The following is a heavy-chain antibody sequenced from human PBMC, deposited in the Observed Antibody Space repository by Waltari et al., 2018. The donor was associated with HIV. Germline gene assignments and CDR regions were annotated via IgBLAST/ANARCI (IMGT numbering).Heavy chain of an antibody. D-gene: IGHD1-26*01. CDR1: GDSVGSNYY. V-gene: IGHV4-39*01. CDR2: FFYRGSP. CDR3: ARTYTGSSQYFQH. J-gene: IGHJ1*01. Sequence: QLQLQESGPGLVKPSETLSLTCTVSGDSVGSNYYWAWIRQPPGKGLEWVGSFFYRGSPHYNPSLKSRVTISVDTSKNQFSLKLTAVVAADAAVYFCARTYTGSSQYFQHWGQGALVTVSS.